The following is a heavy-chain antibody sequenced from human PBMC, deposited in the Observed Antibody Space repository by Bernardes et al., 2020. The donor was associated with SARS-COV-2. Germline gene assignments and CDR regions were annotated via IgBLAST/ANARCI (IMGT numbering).Heavy chain of an antibody. J-gene: IGHJ6*02. Sequence: ASVKVSCKASGFTFINYRIHWVRQAPGQRLEWMGWINAGNGNTRYSQKFQGRVTITSDTSASTAYMELRSLRSQDTAVYYCARDLSNQVETIFGVVITDYYGLDVWGRGTTVTVSS. V-gene: IGHV1-3*01. CDR3: ARDLSNQVETIFGVVITDYYGLDV. CDR1: GFTFINYR. CDR2: INAGNGNT. D-gene: IGHD3-3*01.